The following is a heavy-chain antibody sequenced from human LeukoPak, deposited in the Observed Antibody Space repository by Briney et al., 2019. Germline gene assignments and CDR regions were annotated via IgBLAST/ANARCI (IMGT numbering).Heavy chain of an antibody. J-gene: IGHJ4*02. Sequence: SETLSLTCTVSDDSVSSYSWSWIRQPAGKGLEWIGRIYTTGNTNYNPSLKSRVTMSVDTSNNQFSLKLSSVTAADTAVYYCARLNWNYYFDYWGQGTLVTVSS. D-gene: IGHD1-7*01. CDR1: DDSVSSYS. V-gene: IGHV4-4*07. CDR3: ARLNWNYYFDY. CDR2: IYTTGNT.